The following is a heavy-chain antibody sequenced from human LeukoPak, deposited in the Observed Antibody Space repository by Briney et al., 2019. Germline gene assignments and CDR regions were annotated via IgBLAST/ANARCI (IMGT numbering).Heavy chain of an antibody. CDR1: GGSITGGGYS. Sequence: PSQTLSLTCTVSGGSITGGGYSWSWIRQAPGKGLEWIGYFYHGGSTSYNPSLRSRVTISVDRSKNQFSLKLTSVTAADTAVYYCARSAFAEGYFDLWGRGTLVTASS. V-gene: IGHV4-30-2*01. CDR2: FYHGGST. J-gene: IGHJ2*01. CDR3: ARSAFAEGYFDL.